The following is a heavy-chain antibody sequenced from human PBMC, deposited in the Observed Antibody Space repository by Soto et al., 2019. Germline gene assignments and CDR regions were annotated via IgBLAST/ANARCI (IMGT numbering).Heavy chain of an antibody. Sequence: GGSLRLSCAASGFTLSNSAMNWVRQAPGKGLEWVSTISASAGNTYYADSVKGRFTISRDNSKSTLYLQMNSLRAEDTALYYCAKGRSYYYYYGVDVWGQGTTVTVSS. CDR1: GFTLSNSA. J-gene: IGHJ6*02. CDR2: ISASAGNT. CDR3: AKGRSYYYYYGVDV. V-gene: IGHV3-23*01.